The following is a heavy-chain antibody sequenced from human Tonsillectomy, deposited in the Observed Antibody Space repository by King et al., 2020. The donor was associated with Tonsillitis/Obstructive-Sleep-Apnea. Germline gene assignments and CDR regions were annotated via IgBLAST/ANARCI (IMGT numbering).Heavy chain of an antibody. D-gene: IGHD5-12*01. CDR1: GFTFSSYG. Sequence: QVQLVESGGGVVQPGRSLRLSFAASGFTFSSYGMHWVRQAPGKGLEWVAVIWDDGSNKYYADSVKGRFTISRDNSKNTLYLQMNSLRAEDTAVYYCARGFGDIVATIPDYWGQGTLVTVSS. J-gene: IGHJ4*02. CDR2: IWDDGSNK. CDR3: ARGFGDIVATIPDY. V-gene: IGHV3-33*01.